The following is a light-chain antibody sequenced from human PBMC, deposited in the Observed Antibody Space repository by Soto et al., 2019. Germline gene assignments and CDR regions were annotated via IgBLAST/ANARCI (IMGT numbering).Light chain of an antibody. CDR2: GTS. Sequence: EIVLTQSPGTLSLSPGERATLSCRASQSVGSSQLAWYQQKPGQAPRLLIFGTSSRAPGIPDRFSGSGSGTDFTLTISRLEPEDFAVYCCQQYGSAPLTFGGGTRVEIK. J-gene: IGKJ4*01. V-gene: IGKV3-20*01. CDR1: QSVGSSQ. CDR3: QQYGSAPLT.